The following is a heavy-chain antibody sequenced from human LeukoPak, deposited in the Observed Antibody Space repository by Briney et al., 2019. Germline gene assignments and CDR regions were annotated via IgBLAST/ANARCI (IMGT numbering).Heavy chain of an antibody. CDR2: ISSSSSDT. Sequence: GGALRLSCAASGFTFRDYYMSWIRQAPGKGLEWVSSISSSSSDTKYADSVKGRFTISRDNAKKALYLQMNSLRAEDTAVYYCARDDGLDVFDVWGQGTAVTVSS. CDR3: ARDDGLDVFDV. D-gene: IGHD2-8*01. J-gene: IGHJ3*01. CDR1: GFTFRDYY. V-gene: IGHV3-11*05.